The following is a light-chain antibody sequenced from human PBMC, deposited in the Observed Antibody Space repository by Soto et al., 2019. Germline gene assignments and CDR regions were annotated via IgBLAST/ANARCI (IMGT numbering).Light chain of an antibody. CDR3: LKYYSHPFT. J-gene: IGKJ4*01. Sequence: DIVMTQSPDSLAVSLGERATINCKSSQVVFYNSKNYLGWYQQKPGQPPKLLIYCASTRESGVPDRFSGSGSGTEFTLTISSLQAEDVGDYYCLKYYSHPFTFGGGTKVEIK. CDR2: CAS. CDR1: QVVFYNSKNY. V-gene: IGKV4-1*01.